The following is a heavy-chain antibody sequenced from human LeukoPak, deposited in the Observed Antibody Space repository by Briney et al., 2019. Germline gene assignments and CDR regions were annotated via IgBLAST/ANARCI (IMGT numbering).Heavy chain of an antibody. CDR3: ARLGEVEYYDFWSGHFKFDY. CDR1: GGSISSGGYY. Sequence: SETLSLTCTVSGGSISSGGYYWSRIRQHPGKGLEWIGYIYYSGSIYYNPSLKSRVTMSVETSKNQFSVKLSSVTAADTAVYYCARLGEVEYYDFWSGHFKFDYWGQGTLVTVSS. J-gene: IGHJ4*02. V-gene: IGHV4-39*01. CDR2: IYYSGSI. D-gene: IGHD3-3*01.